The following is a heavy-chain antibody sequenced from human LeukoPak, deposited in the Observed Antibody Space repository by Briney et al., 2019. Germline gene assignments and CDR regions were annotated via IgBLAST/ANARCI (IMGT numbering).Heavy chain of an antibody. CDR2: FSHSGST. J-gene: IGHJ4*02. Sequence: SETLSLTCTVSGGSINSGGYYWTWIRQPPGEGLEWIAYFSHSGSTFYNPSLKSRVTISLDTSKNQFSLNLRSVTAADTAVYYCARSIAALRYYFDYWGQGTLVIVSS. CDR3: ARSIAALRYYFDY. D-gene: IGHD6-13*01. V-gene: IGHV4-30-2*01. CDR1: GGSINSGGYY.